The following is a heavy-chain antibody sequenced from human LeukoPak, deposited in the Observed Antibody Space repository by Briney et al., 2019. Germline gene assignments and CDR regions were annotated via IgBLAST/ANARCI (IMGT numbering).Heavy chain of an antibody. CDR1: GGSISSSSYY. Sequence: SETLSLTCTVSGGSISSSSYYWGWVRQPPGRSLEWIGIIYYSGNTYFNPSLKSRVTISVDTSKNQFSLRLSSVTAADTAVYYCARQRGGYDSPNDYWGQGTLVTVSS. V-gene: IGHV4-39*01. J-gene: IGHJ4*02. D-gene: IGHD3-3*01. CDR3: ARQRGGYDSPNDY. CDR2: IYYSGNT.